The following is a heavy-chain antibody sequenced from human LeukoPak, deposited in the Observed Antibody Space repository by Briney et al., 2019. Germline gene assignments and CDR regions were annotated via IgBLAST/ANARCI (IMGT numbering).Heavy chain of an antibody. CDR3: ARGQGRREPGFDY. V-gene: IGHV1-8*03. CDR2: MNPNSGNT. J-gene: IGHJ4*02. CDR1: GYTFTRYD. D-gene: IGHD1-1*01. Sequence: ASVKVSRKASGYTFTRYDINWVRQATGHGLEWMGWMNPNSGNTGYAQKFQGRVTITRNTSISTAYMELSSLRSEDTAVYYCARGQGRREPGFDYWGQGTLVTVSS.